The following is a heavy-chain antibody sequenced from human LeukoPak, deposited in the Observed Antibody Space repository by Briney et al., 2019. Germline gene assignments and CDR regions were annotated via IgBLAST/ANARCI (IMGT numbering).Heavy chain of an antibody. CDR1: GYIFTNYY. J-gene: IGHJ4*02. CDR2: INPRSGGT. CDR3: ARHVSSSGEDS. D-gene: IGHD2-21*01. V-gene: IGHV1-2*02. Sequence: GASVKVSCKASGYIFTNYYMHWVRQAPGQGLEWMGWINPRSGGTNFAQKFQGRVTMTRDTSISAAYMELSRLRSDDTAVYYCARHVSSSGEDSWGQGTLVTVPS.